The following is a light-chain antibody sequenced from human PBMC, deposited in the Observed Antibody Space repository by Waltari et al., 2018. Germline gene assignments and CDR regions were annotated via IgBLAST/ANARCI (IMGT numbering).Light chain of an antibody. Sequence: QSALTQPRSVSGSPGQSVTISCTGTSSYVGGSNYVSWDQQHPGKAPQLMIYDVSKRPSGVPDRFSGSKYGNTASLTISGLQAEDEADYYCCSYAGSYTWVFGGGTKLTVL. CDR1: SSYVGGSNY. V-gene: IGLV2-11*01. CDR3: CSYAGSYTWV. J-gene: IGLJ3*02. CDR2: DVS.